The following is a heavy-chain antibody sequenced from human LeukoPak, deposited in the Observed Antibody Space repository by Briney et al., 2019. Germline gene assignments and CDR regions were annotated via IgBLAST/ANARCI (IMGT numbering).Heavy chain of an antibody. CDR3: AREGVVLRFLEWFPNLQLGSLYYDY. J-gene: IGHJ4*02. CDR2: ISSSSSYI. CDR1: GFTFSSYS. V-gene: IGHV3-21*01. Sequence: GGSLRLSCAASGFTFSSYSMNWVRQAPGKGLEWVSSISSSSSYIYYADSVKGRFTISRDNAKNSLYLQMNSLRAEDTAVYYCAREGVVLRFLEWFPNLQLGSLYYDYWGQGTLVTVSS. D-gene: IGHD3-3*01.